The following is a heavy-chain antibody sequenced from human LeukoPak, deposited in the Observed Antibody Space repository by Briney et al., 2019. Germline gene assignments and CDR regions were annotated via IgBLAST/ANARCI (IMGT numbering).Heavy chain of an antibody. CDR3: ARDVVVVAATPSGHYYYMDV. CDR2: IHHSGST. J-gene: IGHJ6*03. Sequence: SETLSLTCAVSDFSISSAYYWGWTRQPPGKGLEWIGSIHHSGSTYYNSSLKSRVTISIDTSKNQFSLKLSSVTAADTAVYYCARDVVVVAATPSGHYYYMDVWGKGTTVTVSS. V-gene: IGHV4-38-2*02. CDR1: DFSISSAYY. D-gene: IGHD2-15*01.